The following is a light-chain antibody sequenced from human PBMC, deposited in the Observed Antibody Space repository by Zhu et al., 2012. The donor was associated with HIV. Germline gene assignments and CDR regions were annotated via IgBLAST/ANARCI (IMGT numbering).Light chain of an antibody. V-gene: IGKV3-11*01. CDR2: DTS. Sequence: IVLTQSPGTLSLSPGERATVSCRASGSVRSFLAWYQQKPGQAPRLLIYDTSKRATGIPARFSGSGSGTDFTLTISSLEPEDFALYYCQQRSSWPLTFGGGTKGGDQT. CDR3: QQRSSWPLT. CDR1: GSVRSF. J-gene: IGKJ4*01.